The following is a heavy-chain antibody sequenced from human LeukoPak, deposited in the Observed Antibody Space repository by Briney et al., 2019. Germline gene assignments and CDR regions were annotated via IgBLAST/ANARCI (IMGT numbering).Heavy chain of an antibody. CDR3: ARERYGSGRSLPYYYYYGMDV. J-gene: IGHJ6*02. CDR1: GFTVSSNY. Sequence: GGSLRLSCAASGFTVSSNYMSWVRQAPGKRLEWVSVIYSGGSTYYADSVKGRFTISRDNSKNTLYLQMNSLRAEDTAVYYCARERYGSGRSLPYYYYYGMDVWGQGTTVTVSS. V-gene: IGHV3-66*01. CDR2: IYSGGST. D-gene: IGHD3-10*01.